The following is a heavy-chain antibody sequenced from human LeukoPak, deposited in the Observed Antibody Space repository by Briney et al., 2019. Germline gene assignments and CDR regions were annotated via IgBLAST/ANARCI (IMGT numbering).Heavy chain of an antibody. Sequence: GASVKVSYKASGYTFTSYGISWVRQAPGQGLEWMGWISAYNGNTNYAQKLQGRVTMTTDTSTSTAYMELRSLRSDDTAVYYCARSPAVVATDYFDYWGQGTLVTVSS. CDR1: GYTFTSYG. CDR3: ARSPAVVATDYFDY. J-gene: IGHJ4*02. CDR2: ISAYNGNT. D-gene: IGHD5-12*01. V-gene: IGHV1-18*01.